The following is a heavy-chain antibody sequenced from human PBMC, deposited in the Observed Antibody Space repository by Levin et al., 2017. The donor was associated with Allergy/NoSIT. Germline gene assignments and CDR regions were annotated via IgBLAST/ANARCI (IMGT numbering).Heavy chain of an antibody. J-gene: IGHJ4*02. CDR1: GLTFRDTW. Sequence: GGSLRLSCAVSGLTFRDTWMTWVRQAPGKGLEWVARIKSEAVGGTTDYHTPVKGRFSISRDDSKSTLYLQMNSLTTEDTAFYYCATYRSRGWGFDYWSQGTLVTVSS. CDR3: ATYRSRGWGFDY. CDR2: IKSEAVGGTT. D-gene: IGHD3-10*01. V-gene: IGHV3-15*01.